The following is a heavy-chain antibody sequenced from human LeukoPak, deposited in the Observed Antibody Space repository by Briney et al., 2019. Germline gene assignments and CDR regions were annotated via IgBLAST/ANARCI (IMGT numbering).Heavy chain of an antibody. CDR2: ISGSGDST. J-gene: IGHJ4*02. CDR1: GFTFSSYA. CDR3: AKTGSGYYYFDY. V-gene: IGHV3-23*01. D-gene: IGHD5-12*01. Sequence: GGSLRLSCAASGFTFSSYAMSWVRQAPGKGLEWVSTISGSGDSTYYADSVKGRFTISRDNSKNTLHLQMNSLRAEDTAVYYCAKTGSGYYYFDYWGQGTLVTVSS.